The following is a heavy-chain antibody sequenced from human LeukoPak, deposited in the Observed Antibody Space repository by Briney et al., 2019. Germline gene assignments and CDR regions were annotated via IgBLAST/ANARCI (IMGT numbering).Heavy chain of an antibody. CDR3: ARCLGYSYGYGHYYYYMDV. Sequence: SETLSLTCTVSGGSISSSSYYWDWIRQPPGKGLEWIGSIYYSGSTYYNPSLKSRVTISVDASKNQLSLKLSSVTAADTAAYYCARCLGYSYGYGHYYYYMDVWGKGTTVTVSS. V-gene: IGHV4-39*01. D-gene: IGHD5-18*01. CDR2: IYYSGST. CDR1: GGSISSSSYY. J-gene: IGHJ6*03.